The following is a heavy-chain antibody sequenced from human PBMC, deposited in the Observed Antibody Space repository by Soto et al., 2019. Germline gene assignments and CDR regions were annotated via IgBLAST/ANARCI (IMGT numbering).Heavy chain of an antibody. J-gene: IGHJ4*02. CDR3: AKDPNNWNPGPLDY. D-gene: IGHD1-20*01. Sequence: PGGSLRLSCAASRFTFSSYAMSWVRQAPGKGLEWVSAISGSGGSTYYADSVKGRFTISRDNSKNTLYLQMNSLRAEDTAVYYCAKDPNNWNPGPLDYWGQGTLVTVSS. CDR1: RFTFSSYA. V-gene: IGHV3-23*01. CDR2: ISGSGGST.